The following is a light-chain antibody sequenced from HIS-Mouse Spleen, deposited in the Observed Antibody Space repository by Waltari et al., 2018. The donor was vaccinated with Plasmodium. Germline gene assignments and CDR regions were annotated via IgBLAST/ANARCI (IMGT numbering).Light chain of an antibody. CDR1: KLGYKY. J-gene: IGLJ2*01. CDR3: QAWDSSTVV. V-gene: IGLV3-1*01. CDR2: QVS. Sequence: SYELTQPPSVSVSPGQTASITCSGDKLGYKYACWYQQKPGQSPVLVIYQVSKRPSGIPVRFSGSNSGNTATLTISGTQAMDEADYYCQAWDSSTVVFGGGTKLTVL.